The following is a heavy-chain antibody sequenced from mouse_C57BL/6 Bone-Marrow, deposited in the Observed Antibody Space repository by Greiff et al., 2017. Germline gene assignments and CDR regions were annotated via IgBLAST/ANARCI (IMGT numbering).Heavy chain of an antibody. CDR1: GYTFTSYW. V-gene: IGHV1-55*01. D-gene: IGHD2-3*01. CDR2: IYPGSGST. CDR3: ARRGWLLRDFDY. J-gene: IGHJ2*01. Sequence: QVQLQQPGAELVKPGASVKMSCKASGYTFTSYWITWVKQRPGQGLEWIGDIYPGSGSTNYNEKFKSKDTLTVDTSSSTAYMQLSSLTSEDSAVYYCARRGWLLRDFDYWGQGTTLTVSS.